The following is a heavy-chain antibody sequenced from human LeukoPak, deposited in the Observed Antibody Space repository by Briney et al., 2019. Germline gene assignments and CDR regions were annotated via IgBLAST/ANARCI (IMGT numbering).Heavy chain of an antibody. CDR1: GGSISSYY. CDR3: ARLGYCSGGSCYAHAPYYYYYYMDV. D-gene: IGHD2-15*01. CDR2: IYYSGST. J-gene: IGHJ6*03. Sequence: PSETLSLTCTVSGGSISSYYWSLIRQPPGKGLEWIGYIYYSGSTNYNPSLKSRVTISVDTSKNQFSLKLSSVTAADTAVYYCARLGYCSGGSCYAHAPYYYYYYMDVWGKGTTVTVSS. V-gene: IGHV4-59*01.